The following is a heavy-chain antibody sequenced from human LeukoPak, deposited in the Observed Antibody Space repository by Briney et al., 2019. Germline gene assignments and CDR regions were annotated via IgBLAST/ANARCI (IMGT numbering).Heavy chain of an antibody. J-gene: IGHJ4*02. Sequence: GGSLRLSCAASELTLSSNYMNWVRQAPGKGLEWVSYISSSASTIYYADSVKGRFTISRDNAKNSLYLQMNSLRAEDTAVYYCAREMGGYPFDYWGQGTLVTVSS. CDR2: ISSSASTI. CDR1: ELTLSSNY. V-gene: IGHV3-48*03. D-gene: IGHD5-12*01. CDR3: AREMGGYPFDY.